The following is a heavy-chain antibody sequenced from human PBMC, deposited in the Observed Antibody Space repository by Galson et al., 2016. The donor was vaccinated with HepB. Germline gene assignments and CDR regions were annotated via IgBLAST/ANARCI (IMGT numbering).Heavy chain of an antibody. CDR2: IGAAGDT. D-gene: IGHD2-15*01. J-gene: IGHJ3*02. CDR3: AREGGCSGGRCHNAAFDI. V-gene: IGHV3-13*01. Sequence: SLRLSCAASGFTFSNYDMHWVRQATGKGLEWVSAIGAAGDTYYPGSVKGRFTISRENANNSLYLHMNSLRAGDTAVYYCAREGGCSGGRCHNAAFDIWGQGNPGHRVL. CDR1: GFTFSNYD.